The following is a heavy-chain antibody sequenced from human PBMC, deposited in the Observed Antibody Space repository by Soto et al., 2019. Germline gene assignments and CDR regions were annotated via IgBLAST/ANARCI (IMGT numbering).Heavy chain of an antibody. J-gene: IGHJ4*02. D-gene: IGHD5-18*01. CDR2: ISYSETT. CDR1: GVSISSYY. CDR3: AREGYNFGPFDY. Sequence: PSETLSITCTVSGVSISSYYWSWIRRPPGMGLEWIASISYSETTNYNSSLKSRVTISIDTSKNQYSLKFNSVTAADTAVYYCAREGYNFGPFDYWGQGALVTVSS. V-gene: IGHV4-59*01.